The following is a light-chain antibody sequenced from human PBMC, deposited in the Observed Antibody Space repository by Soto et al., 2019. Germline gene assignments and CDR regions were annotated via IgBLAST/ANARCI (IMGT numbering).Light chain of an antibody. J-gene: IGLJ1*01. CDR2: DDT. CDR3: QVWDSGSDYV. Sequence: SYELAQPPSVSVAPGQTARMTCGGNNIGGKSVHWYQQRPGQAPALVVYDDTDRPSGIPERFSGSNSGNTATLTISRVEAGDEADYYCQVWDSGSDYVFGTGTRSPS. V-gene: IGLV3-21*02. CDR1: NIGGKS.